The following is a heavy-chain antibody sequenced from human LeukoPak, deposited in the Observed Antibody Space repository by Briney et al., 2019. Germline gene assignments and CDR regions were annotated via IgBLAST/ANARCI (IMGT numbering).Heavy chain of an antibody. Sequence: SGRSLRLSCAASGFTFSSYGMHWVRQAPGKGLEWVAVISYDGSNKYYADSVKGRFTISRDNSKNTLYLQTNSLRAEDTAVYYCAKDLLEDYDILTGYLVDDYWGQGTLVTVSS. V-gene: IGHV3-30*18. CDR1: GFTFSSYG. CDR3: AKDLLEDYDILTGYLVDDY. J-gene: IGHJ4*02. D-gene: IGHD3-9*01. CDR2: ISYDGSNK.